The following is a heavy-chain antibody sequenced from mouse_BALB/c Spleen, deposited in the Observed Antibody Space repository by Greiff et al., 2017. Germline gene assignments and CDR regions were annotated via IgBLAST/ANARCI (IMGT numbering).Heavy chain of an antibody. D-gene: IGHD1-1*01. J-gene: IGHJ1*01. Sequence: EVQVVESGGGLVKPGGSLKLSCAASGFTFSSYAMSWVRQTPEKRLEWVATISSGGSYTYYPDSVKGRFTISRDNAKNTLYLQMSSLRSEDTAMYYCARHRYYGSSHVYWYFDVWGAGTTVTVSS. V-gene: IGHV5-9-3*01. CDR1: GFTFSSYA. CDR2: ISSGGSYT. CDR3: ARHRYYGSSHVYWYFDV.